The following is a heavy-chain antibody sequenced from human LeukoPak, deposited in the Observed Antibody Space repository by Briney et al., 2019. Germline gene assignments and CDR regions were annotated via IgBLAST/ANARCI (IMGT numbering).Heavy chain of an antibody. V-gene: IGHV3-30*02. Sequence: GGSLRLSCVAAGFTFSSNGMHWVRQAPGKGLEWLTFIKYDGSKKYYADSVKGGFTISRDNSKNTLYLEMNSLRAEDTAVYYCAKDIGSYYDYWGQGILVTVSS. CDR3: AKDIGSYYDY. CDR1: GFTFSSNG. CDR2: IKYDGSKK. J-gene: IGHJ4*02. D-gene: IGHD3-10*01.